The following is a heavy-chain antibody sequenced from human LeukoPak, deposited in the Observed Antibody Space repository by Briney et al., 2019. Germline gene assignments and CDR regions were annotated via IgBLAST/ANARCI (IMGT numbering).Heavy chain of an antibody. CDR1: GFTFTNYW. J-gene: IGHJ4*02. Sequence: GGSLRLSCAASGFTFTNYWMSWVRQAPGKGLEWVANMNQDGSKKYYMDSVKGRFTISRDNAKNSLYIQMNSLRAEDTAVYYCATNNGRNYWGQGTLVTVSS. CDR2: MNQDGSKK. D-gene: IGHD1-1*01. V-gene: IGHV3-7*02. CDR3: ATNNGRNY.